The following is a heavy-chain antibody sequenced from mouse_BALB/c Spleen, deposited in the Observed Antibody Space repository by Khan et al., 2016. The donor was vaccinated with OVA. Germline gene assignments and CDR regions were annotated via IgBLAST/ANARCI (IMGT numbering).Heavy chain of an antibody. CDR3: ASHLTGSFAY. D-gene: IGHD4-1*01. J-gene: IGHJ3*01. V-gene: IGHV5-6*01. CDR1: GFTFSSYS. CDR2: ISSGGDYT. Sequence: VQLKQSGGDLVKPGGSLNFSCAASGFTFSSYSMSWVRQTPDKRLEWVATISSGGDYTYYSENMQGRFTISIDNAKNTLYLQMSSLKSEDTAMYYCASHLTGSFAYWGQGTLVTVSA.